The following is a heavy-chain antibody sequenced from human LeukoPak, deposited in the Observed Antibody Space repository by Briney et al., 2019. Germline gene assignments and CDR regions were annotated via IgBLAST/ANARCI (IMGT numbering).Heavy chain of an antibody. CDR1: GFTFSSSA. Sequence: PGGSLRLSCAASGFTFSSSAMGWVRQAPGKGLEWVSAASGGGSTYYADSVKGRFTISRDNSKSTMYLQMNSLRAEDTAVYYCAKDSNYYVSGFDYWGQGTLVTVPP. J-gene: IGHJ4*02. CDR2: ASGGGST. V-gene: IGHV3-23*01. D-gene: IGHD3-10*01. CDR3: AKDSNYYVSGFDY.